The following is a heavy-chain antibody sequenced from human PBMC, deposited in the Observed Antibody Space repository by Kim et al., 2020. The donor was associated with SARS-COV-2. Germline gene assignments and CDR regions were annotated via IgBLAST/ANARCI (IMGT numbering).Heavy chain of an antibody. CDR3: ARVGYDFWSGYYTGPYYYYGMDV. CDR2: INTNTGNP. Sequence: ASVKVSCKASGYTFTSYAMNWVRQAPGQGLEWMGWINTNTGNPTYAQGFTGRFVFSLDTSVSTAYLQISSLKAEDTAVYYCARVGYDFWSGYYTGPYYYYGMDVWGQGTTVTVSS. D-gene: IGHD3-3*01. J-gene: IGHJ6*02. CDR1: GYTFTSYA. V-gene: IGHV7-4-1*02.